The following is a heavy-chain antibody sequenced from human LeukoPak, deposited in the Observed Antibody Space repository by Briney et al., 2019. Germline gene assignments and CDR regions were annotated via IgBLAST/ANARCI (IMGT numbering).Heavy chain of an antibody. Sequence: GGSLRLSCAASGFTFISYGMHWVRQTPGKGLEWVAVISYDGSNKYYADSVKGRFTISRDNSKNTLYLQMNSLRAEDTAVYYCAKPLYYDSSGYNYWGQGTLVTVSS. V-gene: IGHV3-30*18. CDR1: GFTFISYG. D-gene: IGHD3-22*01. CDR2: ISYDGSNK. CDR3: AKPLYYDSSGYNY. J-gene: IGHJ4*02.